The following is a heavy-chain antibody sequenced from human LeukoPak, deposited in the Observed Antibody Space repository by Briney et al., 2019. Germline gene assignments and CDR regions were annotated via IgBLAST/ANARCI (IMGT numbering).Heavy chain of an antibody. CDR2: IYPVDSDT. J-gene: IGHJ4*02. Sequence: GESLKISCKGSGYSFTNYWIGWVRQMPGKGLEWMGIIYPVDSDTRYSPSFQGQVTISADKSISTAYLQWSSLKASDTAMYYCARHIAPGYSSGWYIDYWGQGTLVTVSS. D-gene: IGHD6-19*01. CDR3: ARHIAPGYSSGWYIDY. CDR1: GYSFTNYW. V-gene: IGHV5-51*01.